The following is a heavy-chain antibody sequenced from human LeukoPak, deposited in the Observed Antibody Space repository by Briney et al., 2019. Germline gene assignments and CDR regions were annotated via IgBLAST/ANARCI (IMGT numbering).Heavy chain of an antibody. Sequence: GGSLRLSCAASGLTFSSYWMTWVRQAPGKGLEWVANIKQDGSKKNYVDSVKGRFTISRDNAKNSLYLQMNSLRAEDTAVYYCATPLDYYDSSGYHQGGDWGLGTLVTVSS. J-gene: IGHJ4*02. V-gene: IGHV3-7*03. CDR2: IKQDGSKK. D-gene: IGHD3-22*01. CDR3: ATPLDYYDSSGYHQGGD. CDR1: GLTFSSYW.